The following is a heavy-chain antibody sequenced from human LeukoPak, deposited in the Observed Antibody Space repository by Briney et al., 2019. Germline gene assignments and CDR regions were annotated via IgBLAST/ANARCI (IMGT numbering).Heavy chain of an antibody. Sequence: GGSLRLSCAASGFTFDDYAMHWVRQAPGKGLKWVSLISGDGGSTYYADSVKGRFTISRDNSKNSLYLQMNSLRTEDTALYYCAKDRGFGELLFLFDYWGQGTLVTVSS. CDR1: GFTFDDYA. D-gene: IGHD3-10*01. J-gene: IGHJ4*02. V-gene: IGHV3-43*02. CDR3: AKDRGFGELLFLFDY. CDR2: ISGDGGST.